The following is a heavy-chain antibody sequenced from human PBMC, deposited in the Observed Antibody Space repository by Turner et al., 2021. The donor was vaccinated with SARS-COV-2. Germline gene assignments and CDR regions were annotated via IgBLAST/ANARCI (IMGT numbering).Heavy chain of an antibody. CDR1: GGSISSSSFH. V-gene: IGHV4-39*01. Sequence: QLQLQESGPGLVKPSETLSLTCTVSGGSISSSSFHWGWIRRPPGKGLEWIGNIYYSGSNYYNPSLKSRVTISVDTSKNQFSLKLGSVTAADTAVYYCASPVVVTATPNYYGMDVWGQGTTVTVSS. CDR2: IYYSGSN. CDR3: ASPVVVTATPNYYGMDV. J-gene: IGHJ6*02. D-gene: IGHD2-21*02.